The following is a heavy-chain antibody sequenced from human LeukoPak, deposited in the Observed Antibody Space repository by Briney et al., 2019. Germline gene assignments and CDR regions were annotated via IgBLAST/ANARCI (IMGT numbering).Heavy chain of an antibody. V-gene: IGHV1-2*02. J-gene: IGHJ4*02. D-gene: IGHD2-15*01. CDR1: GYTFTGYY. Sequence: ASVKVSCKASGYTFTGYYMHWVRQAPGQGLEWMGWINPNSGGTNYAQKFQGRVTMTRDTSISTAYMELSRLRSDDTAVYYCARVGGFGYCSGGSCYSENYFDYWGQGTLVTVSS. CDR3: ARVGGFGYCSGGSCYSENYFDY. CDR2: INPNSGGT.